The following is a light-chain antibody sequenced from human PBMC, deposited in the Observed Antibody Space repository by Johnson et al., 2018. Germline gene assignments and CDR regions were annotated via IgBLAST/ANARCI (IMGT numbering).Light chain of an antibody. Sequence: QSVLTQPPSVSVAPGQKVTISCSGSSSNIGNNYVSWYQQLPGTAPKLLIYENNKRTSGIPDRFAGSKSGTSATLGINGLQTGDEADYYCGTGDSCLSAGNVFGTGTKVTVL. V-gene: IGLV1-51*02. J-gene: IGLJ1*01. CDR1: SSNIGNNY. CDR3: GTGDSCLSAGNV. CDR2: ENN.